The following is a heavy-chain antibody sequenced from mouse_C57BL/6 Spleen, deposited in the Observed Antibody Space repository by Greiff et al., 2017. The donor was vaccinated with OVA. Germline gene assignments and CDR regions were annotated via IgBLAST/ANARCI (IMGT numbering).Heavy chain of an antibody. CDR1: GYTFTDYY. Sequence: VQLQQSGPELVKPGASVKISCKASGYTFTDYYMNWVKQSHGKSLEWIGDINPNNGGTSYNQKFKGKATLTVDKSSSTAYMELRSLTSEDSAVYYCARESNYAYFDVWGTGTTVTVSS. V-gene: IGHV1-26*01. D-gene: IGHD2-5*01. CDR2: INPNNGGT. J-gene: IGHJ1*03. CDR3: ARESNYAYFDV.